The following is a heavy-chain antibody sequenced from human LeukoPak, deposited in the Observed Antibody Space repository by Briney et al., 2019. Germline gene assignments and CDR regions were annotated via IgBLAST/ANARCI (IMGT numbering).Heavy chain of an antibody. CDR2: INHSGST. CDR3: ARGVVRGVNPYYYYYGMDV. CDR1: GXSFSGYY. V-gene: IGHV4-34*01. J-gene: IGHJ6*02. D-gene: IGHD3-10*01. Sequence: SETLSLTCAVYGXSFSGYYGSWIRQPPGKGQEWIGEINHSGSTNYNPSLKSRVTIPVDTSKNQFSLKLSSVTAADTAVYYCARGVVRGVNPYYYYYGMDVWGQGTTVTVSS.